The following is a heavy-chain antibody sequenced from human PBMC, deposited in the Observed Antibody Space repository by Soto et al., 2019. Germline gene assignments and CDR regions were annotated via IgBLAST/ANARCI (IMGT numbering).Heavy chain of an antibody. J-gene: IGHJ4*02. CDR1: GASISSGDDY. CDR2: IFYDGST. V-gene: IGHV4-30-4*01. Sequence: HVQLQESGPGLVKPSQTLSLTCTVSGASISSGDDYWSWIRQPPGKGLEWLGFIFYDGSTYYNPSLKSRLTISVDTSKNQFSLSLSSVTAADTAVYYCVSVRAHYFDNWGQGTLVTVSS. CDR3: VSVRAHYFDN.